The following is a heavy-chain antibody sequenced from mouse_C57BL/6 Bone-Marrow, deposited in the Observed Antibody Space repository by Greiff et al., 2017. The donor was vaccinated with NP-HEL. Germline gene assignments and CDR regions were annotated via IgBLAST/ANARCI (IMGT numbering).Heavy chain of an antibody. CDR1: GFTFSDYG. D-gene: IGHD2-4*01. V-gene: IGHV5-17*01. CDR3: ARPIYYDYDVEAMDY. CDR2: ISSGSSTL. J-gene: IGHJ4*01. Sequence: DVKLVESGGGLVKPGGSLKLSCAASGFTFSDYGMHWVRQAPEKGLEWVAYISSGSSTLYYADPVKGRFTISRDNAKNTLFLQMTSLRSEDTAMYYCARPIYYDYDVEAMDYWGQGTSVTVSS.